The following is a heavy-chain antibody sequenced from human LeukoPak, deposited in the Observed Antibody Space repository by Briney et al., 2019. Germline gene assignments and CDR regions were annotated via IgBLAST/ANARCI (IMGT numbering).Heavy chain of an antibody. CDR2: IYHSGRA. V-gene: IGHV4-38-2*01. CDR1: GYSIDSVYY. Sequence: KPAETLSLTCAVSGYSIDSVYYWGYFRHPPGKGLEWIGSIYHSGRAYYNPSLKSRVAISVDTSKNLFSLRLNCVTAADTAVYYCASSRRIVGAAADAFDIWGQGTLVTVSS. J-gene: IGHJ3*02. D-gene: IGHD1-26*01. CDR3: ASSRRIVGAAADAFDI.